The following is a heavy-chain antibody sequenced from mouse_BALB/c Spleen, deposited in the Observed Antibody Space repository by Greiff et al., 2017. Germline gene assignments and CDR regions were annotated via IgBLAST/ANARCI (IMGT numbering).Heavy chain of an antibody. CDR2: IRNKANGYTT. V-gene: IGHV7-3*02. J-gene: IGHJ1*01. CDR1: GFTFTDYY. Sequence: EVKLMESGGGLVQPGGSLRLSCATSGFTFTDYYMSWVRQPPGKALEWLGFIRNKANGYTTEYSASVKGRFTISRDNSQSILYLQMNTLRAEDSATYYCARAYSRYFDVWGAGTTVTVSS. CDR3: ARAYSRYFDV. D-gene: IGHD2-10*01.